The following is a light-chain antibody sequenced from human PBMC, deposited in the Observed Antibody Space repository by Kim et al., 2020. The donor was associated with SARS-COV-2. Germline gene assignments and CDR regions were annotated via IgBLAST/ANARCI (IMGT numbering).Light chain of an antibody. CDR1: QNIRTY. J-gene: IGKJ4*01. Sequence: GDRVTISSRTSQNIRTYLIWYQQRPGKAPKLLIYAASSLQSEVPSRFSGDGSGTDFTLTIASLQPDDFATYYCQQTYSNPPTFGGGTKVDIK. V-gene: IGKV1-39*01. CDR3: QQTYSNPPT. CDR2: AAS.